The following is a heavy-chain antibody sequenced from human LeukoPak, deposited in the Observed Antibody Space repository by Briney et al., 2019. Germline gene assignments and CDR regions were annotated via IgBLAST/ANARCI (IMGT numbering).Heavy chain of an antibody. CDR3: TRGDPDF. Sequence: GGSLRLSCAASGFTFSNYWMQWVRQAPGKGLEGVANINQDGSAKYYVDSVKGRFTISKDSAKNSLYLQMNSLRVDDTAVYYCTRGDPDFWGQGTLVTVSS. J-gene: IGHJ4*02. CDR1: GFTFSNYW. D-gene: IGHD3-3*01. CDR2: INQDGSAK. V-gene: IGHV3-7*01.